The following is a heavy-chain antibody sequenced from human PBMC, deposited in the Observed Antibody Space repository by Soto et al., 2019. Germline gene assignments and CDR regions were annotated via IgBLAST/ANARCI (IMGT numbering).Heavy chain of an antibody. CDR2: ISRSSSYI. CDR1: GFTFSSYS. CDR3: AREGQYYDSSGYYYYFDY. D-gene: IGHD3-22*01. V-gene: IGHV3-21*01. Sequence: GGPRRLSCAASGFTFSSYSMHWVRQAPGKGLEWVSSISRSSSYIYYADSVKGRFTISRDNAKNSLYLQMNSLRAEDTAVYYCAREGQYYDSSGYYYYFDYWGQGT. J-gene: IGHJ4*02.